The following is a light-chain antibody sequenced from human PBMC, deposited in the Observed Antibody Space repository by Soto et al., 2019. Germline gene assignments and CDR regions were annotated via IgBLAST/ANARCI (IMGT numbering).Light chain of an antibody. V-gene: IGLV2-14*01. CDR3: TSFTTTNIWV. J-gene: IGLJ3*02. CDR2: EVS. Sequence: QSALTQPASVSGSPGQSITISCTGTSSDIGIYNCVSWYQQHPGKAPKLVICEVSNRPSGVSSRFSGSKSGNTASLTISGLRAEDEADYYCTSFTTTNIWVFGGGTKLTVL. CDR1: SSDIGIYNC.